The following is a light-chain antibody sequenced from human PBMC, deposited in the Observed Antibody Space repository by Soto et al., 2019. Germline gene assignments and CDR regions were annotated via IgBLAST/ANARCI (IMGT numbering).Light chain of an antibody. CDR1: SSDVGGYNY. V-gene: IGLV2-14*01. Sequence: QSALTQPASVSGSPGQSITISCTGTSSDVGGYNYVSWYQQHPGKAPKLLIYDVSARPSGVSNRFSGSKSGNTAALTISGLQAEDEADYYCSSYTSSSTQIVGGGTKVTVL. J-gene: IGLJ2*01. CDR3: SSYTSSSTQI. CDR2: DVS.